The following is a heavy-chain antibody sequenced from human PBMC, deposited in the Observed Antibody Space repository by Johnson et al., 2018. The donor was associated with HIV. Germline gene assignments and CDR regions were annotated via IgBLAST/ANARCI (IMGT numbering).Heavy chain of an antibody. CDR1: GFTFSNYA. D-gene: IGHD4-17*01. J-gene: IGHJ3*02. V-gene: IGHV3-30*04. CDR3: ARVRPNPAVTTRDGACDI. Sequence: QVQLVESGGGVVQPGRSLRLSCAASGFTFSNYAMHWVRQAPGKGLEWVAVISYDGSNKYYADSVKGRFTISRDNSKNSLYLQMNSLRAEDTAVYYCARVRPNPAVTTRDGACDIWGQATMVTIS. CDR2: ISYDGSNK.